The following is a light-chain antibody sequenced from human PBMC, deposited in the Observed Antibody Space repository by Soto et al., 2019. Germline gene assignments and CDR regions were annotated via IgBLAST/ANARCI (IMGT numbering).Light chain of an antibody. V-gene: IGKV3-15*01. CDR2: SAS. J-gene: IGKJ1*01. CDR1: QSISSN. CDR3: QQYHDWRT. Sequence: IVMTQSPATLSVSPGERATLSCRASQSISSNLAWYQQKPGQSPRGLIYSASTRATGIPARFSGSGSGTEFTLTISSLQSEDFAVYYCQQYHDWRTFGQGPKVEIK.